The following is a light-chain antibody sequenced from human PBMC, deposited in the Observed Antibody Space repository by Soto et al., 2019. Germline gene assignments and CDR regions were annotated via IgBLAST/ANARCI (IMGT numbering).Light chain of an antibody. CDR1: QSISSW. CDR3: QQYNSYSRTT. J-gene: IGKJ1*01. V-gene: IGKV1-5*01. CDR2: DAS. Sequence: DIQMTQSPSTVSSSVLDRFTITCRASQSISSWLAWYQQKPGKAPKLLIYDASSLESGVPSRFSGSGSGTEFTLTISSLQPDDFATYYCQQYNSYSRTTFGQGTKVDNK.